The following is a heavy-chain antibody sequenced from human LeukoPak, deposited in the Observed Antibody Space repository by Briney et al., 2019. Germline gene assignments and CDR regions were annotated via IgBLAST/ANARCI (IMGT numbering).Heavy chain of an antibody. CDR1: GFTFSSYA. V-gene: IGHV3-23*01. J-gene: IGHJ4*02. Sequence: PGGSLRLSCAASGFTFSSYAMSWVRQAPGKGLEWVSTISGSGGSTDYADSVKGRFTISRDNSKNTLFLQMNSLRAEDTAVYYCARPTNYGFDYWGQGTLVTVSS. CDR2: ISGSGGST. D-gene: IGHD1-7*01. CDR3: ARPTNYGFDY.